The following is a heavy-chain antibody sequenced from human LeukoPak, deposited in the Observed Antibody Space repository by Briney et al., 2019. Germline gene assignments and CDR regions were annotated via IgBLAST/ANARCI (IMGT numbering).Heavy chain of an antibody. CDR1: GGSIDSYY. CDR3: ARVCQSAEYYFDY. CDR2: IYYTGST. Sequence: PSETLSLTCTVSGGSIDSYYWSWIRQPPGKGLEWIGYIYYTGSTEYHPSLKSRVTISLDTSKNQFSLKLTSVTAAGTAVYYCARVCQSAEYYFDYWGQGNLVSVSS. J-gene: IGHJ4*02. V-gene: IGHV4-59*01.